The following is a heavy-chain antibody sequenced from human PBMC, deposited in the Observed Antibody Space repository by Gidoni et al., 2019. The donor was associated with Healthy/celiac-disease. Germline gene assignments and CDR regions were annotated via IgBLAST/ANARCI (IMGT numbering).Heavy chain of an antibody. D-gene: IGHD3-22*01. CDR1: GFTFGDYA. CDR3: TRDDDSSGYYYYYGMDV. V-gene: IGHV3-49*04. J-gene: IGHJ6*02. Sequence: EVQLVESGGGLVQPGRSLRLSCTASGFTFGDYAMSWVRQAPGKGLEWVGFIRSKAYGGTTEYAASVKGRFTISRDDSKSIAYLQMNSLKTEDTAVYYCTRDDDSSGYYYYYGMDVWGQGTTVTVSS. CDR2: IRSKAYGGTT.